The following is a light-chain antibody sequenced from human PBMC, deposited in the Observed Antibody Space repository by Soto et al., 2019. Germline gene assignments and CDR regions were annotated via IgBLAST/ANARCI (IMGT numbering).Light chain of an antibody. V-gene: IGKV3-15*01. CDR2: GAS. CDR3: QQHNNWPWT. J-gene: IGKJ1*01. CDR1: QSVSSN. Sequence: IMLSPSPATLSASPGRSSPLACRASQSVSSNLAWYQQKPGQAPRLLIYGASTRATGIPARFSGSGSGTEFTLTISSLQSEDFAVYYCQQHNNWPWTFGHGTKVDIK.